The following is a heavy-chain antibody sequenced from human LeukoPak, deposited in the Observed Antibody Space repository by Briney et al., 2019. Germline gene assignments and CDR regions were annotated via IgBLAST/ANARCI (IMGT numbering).Heavy chain of an antibody. V-gene: IGHV1-8*01. Sequence: GASVKVSCKASGYTFTSYDINWVRQDTGQGLEWMGWMNPNSGNTGYAQKFQGRVTMTRNTSISTAYMELSSLRSEDTAVYYCARVVKDYYYYYMDVWGKGTTVTISS. D-gene: IGHD2-21*01. CDR3: ARVVKDYYYYYMDV. J-gene: IGHJ6*03. CDR2: MNPNSGNT. CDR1: GYTFTSYD.